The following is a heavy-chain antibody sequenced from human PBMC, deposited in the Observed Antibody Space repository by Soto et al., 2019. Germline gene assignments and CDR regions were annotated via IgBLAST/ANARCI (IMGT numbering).Heavy chain of an antibody. CDR3: AAIERWSDSNY. Sequence: PGGSLRLSCVVSGFTFISAPMSWVRRAPGKGLEWVSGINGGDDSKHYAESVRGRFTITRDNSKNTLYLQMNSLRAEDTGVYFCAAIERWSDSNYWGQGIPVTVSS. D-gene: IGHD2-15*01. CDR1: GFTFISAP. J-gene: IGHJ4*02. V-gene: IGHV3-23*01. CDR2: INGGDDSK.